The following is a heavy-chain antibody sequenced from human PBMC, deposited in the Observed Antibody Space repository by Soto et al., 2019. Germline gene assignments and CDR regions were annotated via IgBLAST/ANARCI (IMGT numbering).Heavy chain of an antibody. Sequence: QVQLVQSGAEVKKPGASVKVSCKASGYTFTSYEINWVRQATGQGLEWMGWMNPNSGDTGYAQKFXXRXPMNRNTSISKAYMELSSLRSEDTAVYYCASGELLWFGELLRWGQGTLVTVSS. CDR3: ASGELLWFGELLR. CDR1: GYTFTSYE. D-gene: IGHD3-10*01. CDR2: MNPNSGDT. J-gene: IGHJ4*02. V-gene: IGHV1-8*01.